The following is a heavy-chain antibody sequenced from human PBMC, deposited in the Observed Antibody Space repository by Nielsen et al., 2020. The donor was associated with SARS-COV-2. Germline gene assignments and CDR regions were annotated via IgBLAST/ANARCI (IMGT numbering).Heavy chain of an antibody. Sequence: GESLKISCVASGFSFSDHYMDWVRQAPGKGLERVGRIRKRAQSYSTEYAASVKGRFIISRDDSRNTLYLEMNSLKTEDTAVYYCAKVDQQLDYWGQGKLVTVSS. J-gene: IGHJ4*02. CDR1: GFSFSDHY. CDR2: IRKRAQSYST. D-gene: IGHD6-13*01. CDR3: AKVDQQLDY. V-gene: IGHV3-72*01.